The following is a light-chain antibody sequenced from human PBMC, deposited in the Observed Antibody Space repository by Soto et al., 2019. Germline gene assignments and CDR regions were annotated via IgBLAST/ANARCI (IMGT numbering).Light chain of an antibody. CDR2: EVN. V-gene: IGLV2-14*01. J-gene: IGLJ2*01. CDR3: QSYDSSLSGVV. CDR1: SSDIGGYNF. Sequence: QSVLTQPASVSGSPGQSITISCTGTSSDIGGYNFVSWYQHHPGKAPKLMIYEVNNRPSGVSSRFSGSKSGNTASLTISGLQTEDEADYYCQSYDSSLSGVVFGGGTKVTVL.